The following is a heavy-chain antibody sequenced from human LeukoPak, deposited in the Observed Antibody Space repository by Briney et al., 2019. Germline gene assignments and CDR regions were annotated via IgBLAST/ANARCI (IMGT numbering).Heavy chain of an antibody. J-gene: IGHJ4*02. CDR3: AKVLGYYDSSGYYQEGGFDY. CDR2: ISGDGGST. V-gene: IGHV3-43*02. CDR1: GFAFDDYA. Sequence: GGSLRLSCAASGFAFDDYAMHWVRQAPGKGLEWVSLISGDGGSTYYADSVKGRFTISRDNSKNSLYLQMNSLRTEDTALYYCAKVLGYYDSSGYYQEGGFDYWGQGTLVTVSS. D-gene: IGHD3-22*01.